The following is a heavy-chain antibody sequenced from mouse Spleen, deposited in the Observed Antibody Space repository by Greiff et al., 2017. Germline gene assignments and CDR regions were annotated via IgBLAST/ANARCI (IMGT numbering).Heavy chain of an antibody. V-gene: IGHV5-4*01. Sequence: VQLKQSGGGLVKPGGSLKLSCAASGFTFSSYAMSWVRQTPEKRLEWVATISDGGSYTYYPDNVKGRFTISRDNAKNNLYLQMSHLKSEDTAMYYCARDRSGSSLYWYFDVWGTGTTVTVSS. J-gene: IGHJ1*03. CDR2: ISDGGSYT. CDR3: ARDRSGSSLYWYFDV. CDR1: GFTFSSYA. D-gene: IGHD1-1*01.